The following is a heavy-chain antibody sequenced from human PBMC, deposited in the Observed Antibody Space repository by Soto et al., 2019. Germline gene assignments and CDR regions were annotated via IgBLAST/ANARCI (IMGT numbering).Heavy chain of an antibody. CDR2: MKPDGSDK. CDR3: ARFGWPGGMDV. J-gene: IGHJ6*02. D-gene: IGHD3-10*01. CDR1: GFTFSTSW. Sequence: EVQLVESGGGLVQPGGSLRLSCAASGFTFSTSWMTWVRQPPGKGLEWVAHMKPDGSDKWCVDSVKGRFTISRDNAKNSLHLQMNSLSVEDTAVYYCARFGWPGGMDVWGQGTTVTVSS. V-gene: IGHV3-7*01.